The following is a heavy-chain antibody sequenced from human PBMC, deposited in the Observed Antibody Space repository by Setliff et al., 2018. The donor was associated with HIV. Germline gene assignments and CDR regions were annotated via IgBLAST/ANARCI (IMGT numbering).Heavy chain of an antibody. V-gene: IGHV1-2*02. J-gene: IGHJ3*02. CDR2: DNPDNVVL. CDR3: ASPSFWGSGARNIDAFDM. CDR1: GYNFTGYH. D-gene: IGHD7-27*01. Sequence: ASVKVSCKAPGYNFTGYHIHWVRQAPGQGLEWMGWDNPDNVVLKSAQKFQGRVTMTRDTSINTAYMELSGLKSDDTAVYYCASPSFWGSGARNIDAFDMWVQGTLVTVSS.